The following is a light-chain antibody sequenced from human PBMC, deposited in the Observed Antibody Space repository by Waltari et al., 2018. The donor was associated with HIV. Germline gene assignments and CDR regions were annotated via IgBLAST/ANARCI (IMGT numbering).Light chain of an antibody. CDR1: ALPKRY. CDR3: YSEDMSKTQRV. CDR2: DDR. J-gene: IGLJ2*01. V-gene: IGLV3-10*01. Sequence: SYELTQPPSVSVSPGQTATITCSGDALPKRYAYWYQQKPGRAPVVVIHDDRRRPSGIPERFAGSSAWTVATLTITGAQVDDEAVYYGYSEDMSKTQRVFGRGTKLTV.